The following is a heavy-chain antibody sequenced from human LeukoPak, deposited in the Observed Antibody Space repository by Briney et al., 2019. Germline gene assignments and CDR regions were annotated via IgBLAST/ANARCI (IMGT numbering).Heavy chain of an antibody. CDR2: IYDDGGT. CDR1: GFTVSSTL. CDR3: VRDRAGRQSWVEFDL. D-gene: IGHD3-10*01. V-gene: IGHV3-53*05. Sequence: GGSLRLSCIVSGFTVSSTLMDWVRQAPGKGLEWVSVIYDDGGTVYADSVKGRFTISRDTSKNMVYLKMNSLRPEDSAVYYCVRDRAGRQSWVEFDLWGQGTLVTVSS. J-gene: IGHJ5*02.